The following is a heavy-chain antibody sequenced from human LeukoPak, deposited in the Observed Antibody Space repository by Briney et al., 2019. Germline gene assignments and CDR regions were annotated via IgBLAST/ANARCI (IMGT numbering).Heavy chain of an antibody. D-gene: IGHD3-3*01. CDR2: IYYSGST. V-gene: IGHV4-39*07. Sequence: SETLSLTCTVSGGSISSSSYYWGWIRQPPGKGLEWIGSIYYSGSTYYNPSLKSRVTISVDTSKNQFSLKLSSVTAADTAVYYCASGHYDFWSGYSNVYYYMDVWGKGTTVNVSS. CDR1: GGSISSSSYY. CDR3: ASGHYDFWSGYSNVYYYMDV. J-gene: IGHJ6*03.